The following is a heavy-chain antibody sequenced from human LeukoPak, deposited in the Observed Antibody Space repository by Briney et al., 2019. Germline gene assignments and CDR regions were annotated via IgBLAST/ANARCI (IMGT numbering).Heavy chain of an antibody. CDR1: ADSLSSGGHY. Sequence: SETLSLTCTVPADSLSSGGHYWAWIRQFPGKGLESIGFIHHSGRSRHNPSLKDRVAISVDTSRKQFALKLSSVTAADTAMYYCARGGNRFGGFYFDYWGQGIQVIVSS. CDR2: IHHSGRS. D-gene: IGHD3-10*01. V-gene: IGHV4-31*03. J-gene: IGHJ4*02. CDR3: ARGGNRFGGFYFDY.